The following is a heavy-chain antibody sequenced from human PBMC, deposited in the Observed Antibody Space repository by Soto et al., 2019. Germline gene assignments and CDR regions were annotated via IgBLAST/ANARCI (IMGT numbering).Heavy chain of an antibody. CDR1: SGPSSSHN. D-gene: IGHD1-1*01. J-gene: IGHJ6*02. Sequence: QVQLQQSRPGLVKPSETLSLTCTISSGPSSSHNWGWIRQSPGRGLEWIGYVYNTGGTSYNPSLKSRGPISADTSANHISLTLRSVTAADTAIYYCVRKGIGNLHGLVEVWGQGTTVSVSS. CDR2: VYNTGGT. CDR3: VRKGIGNLHGLVEV. V-gene: IGHV4-59*08.